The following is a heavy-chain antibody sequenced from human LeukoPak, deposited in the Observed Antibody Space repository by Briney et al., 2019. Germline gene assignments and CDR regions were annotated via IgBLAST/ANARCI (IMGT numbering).Heavy chain of an antibody. Sequence: GGSLRLSCAASGFTFSSYSMNWVRQAPGKGLEWVSSISSSSYIYYADSVKGRFTISRDNAKNSLYLQMNSLRAEDTAVYYCARSGYGGNSDYWGQGTLVTVSS. CDR2: ISSSSYI. J-gene: IGHJ4*02. CDR3: ARSGYGGNSDY. D-gene: IGHD2-21*02. CDR1: GFTFSSYS. V-gene: IGHV3-21*01.